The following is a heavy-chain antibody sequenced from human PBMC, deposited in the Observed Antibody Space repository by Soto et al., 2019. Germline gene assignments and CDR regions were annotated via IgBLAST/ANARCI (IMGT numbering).Heavy chain of an antibody. CDR1: GGSISSYY. V-gene: IGHV4-59*01. Sequence: PSETLSLTCTVSGGSISSYYWSWIRQPPGKGLEWIGYIYDSGSTNYNPSLKSRVTISVDTSKNQFSLKLSSVTAADTAVYYCARDRRITGKGGVIYYYYGMDVWGQGTTVTVSS. D-gene: IGHD1-20*01. CDR2: IYDSGST. J-gene: IGHJ6*02. CDR3: ARDRRITGKGGVIYYYYGMDV.